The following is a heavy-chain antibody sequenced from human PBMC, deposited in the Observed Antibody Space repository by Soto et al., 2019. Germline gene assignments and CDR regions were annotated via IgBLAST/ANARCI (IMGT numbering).Heavy chain of an antibody. V-gene: IGHV3-23*01. CDR1: GFTFSSYA. Sequence: GGSLRLSCAASGFTFSSYAMSWVRQAPGKGLEWVSAISGSGGSTYYADSVKGRFTISRDNSKNTLYLQMNSLRAEDTAVYYCAKDQRIIIAVAGPAAFDIWGQGTMVTVSS. CDR2: ISGSGGST. D-gene: IGHD6-19*01. J-gene: IGHJ3*02. CDR3: AKDQRIIIAVAGPAAFDI.